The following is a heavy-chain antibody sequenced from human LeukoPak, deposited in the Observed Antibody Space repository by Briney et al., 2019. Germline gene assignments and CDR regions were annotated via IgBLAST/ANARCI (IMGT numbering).Heavy chain of an antibody. D-gene: IGHD5-18*01. CDR3: ARGCLQLTPYYFDY. J-gene: IGHJ4*02. CDR2: IHNDGNT. V-gene: IGHV3-66*01. CDR1: GFDVSINY. Sequence: PGGSLRLSCAASGFDVSINYMNWIRQSPGKGLEWVSIIHNDGNTYYAHSVKGRFTVSRDNSKNTVSLQMDSLRVDDTGVYFCARGCLQLTPYYFDYWGQGTLVTVSS.